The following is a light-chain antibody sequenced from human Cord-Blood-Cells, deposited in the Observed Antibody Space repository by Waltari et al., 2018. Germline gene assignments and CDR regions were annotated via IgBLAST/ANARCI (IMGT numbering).Light chain of an antibody. Sequence: QSALTQTPSVSGSPGQSLTIPRTGSSSDVGGYNYVSWYQQHPGKAPKLMLYDVSKPPSGVSNRFSGSKSGNTASLTISGLQAEDEADYYCSSYTSSSTYVFGTGTKVTVL. CDR2: DVS. J-gene: IGLJ1*01. CDR3: SSYTSSSTYV. V-gene: IGLV2-14*01. CDR1: SSDVGGYNY.